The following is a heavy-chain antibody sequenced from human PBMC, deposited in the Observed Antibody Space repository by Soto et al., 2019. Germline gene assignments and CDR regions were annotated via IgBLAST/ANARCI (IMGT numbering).Heavy chain of an antibody. CDR2: INSDGSST. V-gene: IGHV3-74*01. D-gene: IGHD1-26*01. CDR3: ARAAXSGS. CDR1: GFTFSSYW. Sequence: EVQLVESGGGLVQPGGTLRLSCAASGFTFSSYWMHWVRQAPGKGLVWVSRINSDGSSTSYADSVKGRFTISRDNAXTXLXXXXXXXXXXDXAVYYCARAAXSGSWGQGTLVTVXX. J-gene: IGHJ5*02.